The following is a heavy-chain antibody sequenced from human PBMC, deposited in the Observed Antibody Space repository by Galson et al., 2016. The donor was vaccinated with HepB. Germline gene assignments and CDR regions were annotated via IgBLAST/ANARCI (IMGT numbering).Heavy chain of an antibody. CDR1: GGSISSNYW. CDR2: MFHSGST. V-gene: IGHV4-4*02. J-gene: IGHJ5*02. CDR3: TKAGPGAVRDAMGEWFDP. Sequence: SETLSLTCAVSGGSISSNYWWSWVRQPPGKGLEWIGEMFHSGSTKYNPSLTGRVTISIDKSENKFSLKLTSVTAADTAMYYCTKAGPGAVRDAMGEWFDPWGQGTLVTVSS. D-gene: IGHD3-16*01.